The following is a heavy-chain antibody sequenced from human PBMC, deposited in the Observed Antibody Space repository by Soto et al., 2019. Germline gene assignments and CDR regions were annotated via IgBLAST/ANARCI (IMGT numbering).Heavy chain of an antibody. J-gene: IGHJ4*02. CDR2: IYYSGST. CDR3: ASTIREGDFREYSGYGHFDY. Sequence: SETLSLTCTVSGGSISSYYWSWIRQPPGKGLEWIGYIYYSGSTNYNPSLKSRVTISVDTSKNQFSLKLSSVTAADTAVYYCASTIREGDFREYSGYGHFDYWGQGTLVTVSS. V-gene: IGHV4-59*01. D-gene: IGHD5-12*01. CDR1: GGSISSYY.